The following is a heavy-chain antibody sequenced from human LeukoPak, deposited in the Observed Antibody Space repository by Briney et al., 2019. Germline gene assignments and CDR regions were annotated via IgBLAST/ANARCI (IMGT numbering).Heavy chain of an antibody. D-gene: IGHD3-22*01. Sequence: SETLSLTCTVSGGSISSYYWSWIRQPAGKGLEWIGRIYTSGSTNYNPSLKSRVTVSVDTSKNQFSLKLSSVTAADTAVYYCARGVAYYYDSSGYFDYWGQGTLVTVSS. J-gene: IGHJ4*02. CDR3: ARGVAYYYDSSGYFDY. CDR1: GGSISSYY. CDR2: IYTSGST. V-gene: IGHV4-4*07.